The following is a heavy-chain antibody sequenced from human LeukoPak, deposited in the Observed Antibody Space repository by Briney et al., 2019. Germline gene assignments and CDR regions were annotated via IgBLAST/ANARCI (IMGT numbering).Heavy chain of an antibody. Sequence: PGGSLRLSCAASGFTFSSYSMNWVRQAPGKGLEWVSVIYSGGSTYYADSVKGRFTISRDNSKNTLYLQMNSLRAEDTAVYYCARDMGIAATPGSFDIWGQGTMVTVSS. CDR2: IYSGGST. D-gene: IGHD6-13*01. J-gene: IGHJ3*02. V-gene: IGHV3-53*01. CDR1: GFTFSSYS. CDR3: ARDMGIAATPGSFDI.